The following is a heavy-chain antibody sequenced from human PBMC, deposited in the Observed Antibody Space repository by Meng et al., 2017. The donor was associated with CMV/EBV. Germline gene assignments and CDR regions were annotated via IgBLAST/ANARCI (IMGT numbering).Heavy chain of an antibody. CDR3: ARVWQPRGMDG. CDR2: ISNSGGTI. Sequence: GGSLRLSCAASGFTCSSHEMNWVRQAPGKGLEWVSYISNSGGTIYYADSVKGRFTISRDNAKNTLYLQMNSLRAEDTAVYYCARVWQPRGMDGWGQGTMVTVSS. V-gene: IGHV3-48*03. CDR1: GFTCSSHE. J-gene: IGHJ6*02. D-gene: IGHD6-13*01.